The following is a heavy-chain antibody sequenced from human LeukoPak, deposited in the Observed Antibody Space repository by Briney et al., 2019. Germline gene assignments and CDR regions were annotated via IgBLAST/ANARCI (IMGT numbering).Heavy chain of an antibody. CDR3: VRSMSGRNDF. CDR2: IREVVTRT. V-gene: IGHV3-74*01. D-gene: IGHD3-3*01. CDR1: GFTFSIYW. Sequence: GGSQRLSCARSGFTFSIYWVHWVRQAPGKWLMCVARIREVVTRTDYAHCVGGRFTLPRENAMHTIYLQMNSLTAQHTPVYHCVRSMSGRNDFWGQETVVSVA. J-gene: IGHJ4*02.